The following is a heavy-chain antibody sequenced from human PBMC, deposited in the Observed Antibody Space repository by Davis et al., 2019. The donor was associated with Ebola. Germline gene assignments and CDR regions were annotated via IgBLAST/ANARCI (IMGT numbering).Heavy chain of an antibody. CDR3: ARIPSMIVVGYFDY. Sequence: AASVKVSCKASGYTFNRYGISWVRQAPGQGLEWMGWISAYNGNTNYAQKLQGRVTMTTDTSTSTAYMELRSLRSDDTAVYYCARIPSMIVVGYFDYWGQGTLVTVSS. J-gene: IGHJ4*02. CDR1: GYTFNRYG. D-gene: IGHD3-22*01. CDR2: ISAYNGNT. V-gene: IGHV1-18*01.